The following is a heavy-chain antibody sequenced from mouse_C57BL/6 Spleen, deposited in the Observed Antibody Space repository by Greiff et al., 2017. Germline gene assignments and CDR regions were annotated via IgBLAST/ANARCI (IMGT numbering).Heavy chain of an antibody. Sequence: VQLQQSVAELVKPGASVKLSCTASGFNFKNTYMHWVKQRPEQGLEWIGRIHPANGNTNYAPKFQGKATITADTYSNTAYLQRSSLTAEDTAIYYCASDGNYYVDYWGQGTTLTVSS. CDR3: ASDGNYYVDY. CDR2: IHPANGNT. CDR1: GFNFKNTY. D-gene: IGHD2-1*01. J-gene: IGHJ2*01. V-gene: IGHV14-3*01.